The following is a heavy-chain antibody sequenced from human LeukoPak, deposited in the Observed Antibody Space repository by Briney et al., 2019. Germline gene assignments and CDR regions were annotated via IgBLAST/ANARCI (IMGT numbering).Heavy chain of an antibody. CDR1: GFTFSSYS. D-gene: IGHD4-17*01. Sequence: GGSLRLSCAASGFTFSSYSVNWVRQAPGKGLEWVSVIYSGGSTYYADSVKGRFTISRDNPKNTLYLQMNSLRAEDTAVYYCARDLTVTTRHYYYGMDVWGQGTTVTVSS. J-gene: IGHJ6*02. CDR2: IYSGGST. CDR3: ARDLTVTTRHYYYGMDV. V-gene: IGHV3-66*01.